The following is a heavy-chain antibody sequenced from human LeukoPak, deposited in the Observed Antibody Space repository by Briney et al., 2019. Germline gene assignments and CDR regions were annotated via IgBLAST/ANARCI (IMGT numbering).Heavy chain of an antibody. Sequence: SETLSLTCAVYGGSFSSYYWSWIRQPPGKGLEWIGYIYYSGSTNYNPSLKSRVTISVDTSKNQFSLKLSSVTAADTAVYYCARIGYCSGGSCRPGNYWGQGTLVTVSS. CDR1: GGSFSSYY. CDR3: ARIGYCSGGSCRPGNY. V-gene: IGHV4-59*12. J-gene: IGHJ4*02. D-gene: IGHD2-15*01. CDR2: IYYSGST.